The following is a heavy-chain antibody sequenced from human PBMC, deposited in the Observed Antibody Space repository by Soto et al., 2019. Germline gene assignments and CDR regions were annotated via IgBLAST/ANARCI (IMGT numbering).Heavy chain of an antibody. D-gene: IGHD2-8*01. V-gene: IGHV4-39*01. Sequence: KPSETLSLTCTVSGGSISSSSYYWGWIRQPPGKGLEWIGSIYYSGSTCYNPSLKSRVTISVDTSKNQFSLKLSSVTAADTAVYYCARVRDLVMGGYYFDYWGQGTLVTSPQ. CDR1: GGSISSSSYY. J-gene: IGHJ4*02. CDR3: ARVRDLVMGGYYFDY. CDR2: IYYSGST.